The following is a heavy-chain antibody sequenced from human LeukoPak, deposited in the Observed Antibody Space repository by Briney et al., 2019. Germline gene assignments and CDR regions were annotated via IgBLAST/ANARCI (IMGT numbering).Heavy chain of an antibody. CDR3: ARGSSVAGYGY. J-gene: IGHJ4*02. Sequence: GGSLRLSCAASGFTFSSHEMNWVRQAPGKGLEWVSYISSSGSTIYYADSVKGRFTISRDNAKNSLYLQMNSLRAEDTAVYYCARGSSVAGYGYWGQGTLVTVSS. CDR1: GFTFSSHE. CDR2: ISSSGSTI. D-gene: IGHD6-19*01. V-gene: IGHV3-48*03.